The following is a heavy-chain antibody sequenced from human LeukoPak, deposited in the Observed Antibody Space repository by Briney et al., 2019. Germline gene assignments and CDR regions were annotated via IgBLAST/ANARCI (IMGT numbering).Heavy chain of an antibody. D-gene: IGHD6-13*01. CDR3: ASHIAAAGDFDY. CDR1: GGSISTYY. V-gene: IGHV4-39*01. CDR2: IYHSGST. Sequence: AETLSLTCTVSGGSISTYYWGWIRQPPGKGLEWIGNIYHSGSTYYNPSLKSRVTISIDTSKNEFSLKLTSVTAADTAVYCCASHIAAAGDFDYWGQGTQVSLSS. J-gene: IGHJ4*02.